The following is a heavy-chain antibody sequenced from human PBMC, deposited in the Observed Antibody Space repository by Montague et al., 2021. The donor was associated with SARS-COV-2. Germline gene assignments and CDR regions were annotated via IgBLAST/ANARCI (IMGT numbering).Heavy chain of an antibody. V-gene: IGHV4-59*12. Sequence: SETLSLTCTVSGGSISTYYWSWIRRPPGKGLEWIGYIYYSGSTNYSPSLKSRVTISVDTSKNQFSLKLSSVTAAGTAVYYCARDGYNAHQNYWYFDLWGRGTLVTVSS. J-gene: IGHJ2*01. CDR1: GGSISTYY. D-gene: IGHD5-24*01. CDR3: ARDGYNAHQNYWYFDL. CDR2: IYYSGST.